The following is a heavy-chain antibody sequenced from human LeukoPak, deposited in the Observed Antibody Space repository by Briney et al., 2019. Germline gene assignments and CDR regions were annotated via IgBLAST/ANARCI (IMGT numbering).Heavy chain of an antibody. CDR2: IKQDGSEK. D-gene: IGHD3-22*01. CDR3: ARSPDSSGYYHY. V-gene: IGHV3-7*01. J-gene: IGHJ4*02. Sequence: GGSLRLSCAASGFTFSNYWMNWVRQAPGKGLEWVANIKQDGSEKYYVDYVKGRFTISRDNAKNSLYLQMDSLRAEDTAVYHCARSPDSSGYYHYWGQGTLVTVSS. CDR1: GFTFSNYW.